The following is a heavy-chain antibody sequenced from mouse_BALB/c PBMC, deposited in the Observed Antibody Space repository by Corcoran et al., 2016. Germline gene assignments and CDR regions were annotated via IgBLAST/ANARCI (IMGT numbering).Heavy chain of an antibody. D-gene: IGHD2-14*01. Sequence: QIQLVQSGPELKKPGETVKISCKASGYTFTNYGMNWVKQVQGKGLKWMGWKNTYTGEPSYADDFKGRFAFSLETSARTAYLQINNLKNEDMATYFCARGYRYDFDYWGQGTTLTVSS. CDR2: KNTYTGEP. CDR1: GYTFTNYG. V-gene: IGHV9-1*02. CDR3: ARGYRYDFDY. J-gene: IGHJ2*01.